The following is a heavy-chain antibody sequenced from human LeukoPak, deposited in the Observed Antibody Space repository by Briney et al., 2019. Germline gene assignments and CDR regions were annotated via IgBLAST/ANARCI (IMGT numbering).Heavy chain of an antibody. CDR3: ARTYSPDY. V-gene: IGHV3-30*02. CDR1: GFTFSSTG. J-gene: IGHJ4*02. CDR2: IRYDGNNK. Sequence: PGGSLRLSCTASGFTFSSTGMHWVRQAPGKGLEWVSYIRYDGNNKYYGDSMKGRLTVSRDNSKNTLYLQMNSLRVEDTAVYYCARTYSPDYWGQGTLVTVSS. D-gene: IGHD6-13*01.